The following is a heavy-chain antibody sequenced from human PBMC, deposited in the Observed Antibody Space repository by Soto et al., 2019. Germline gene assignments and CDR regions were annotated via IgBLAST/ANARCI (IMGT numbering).Heavy chain of an antibody. V-gene: IGHV3-23*01. CDR3: AKGSGGDFAVVTYYYYGMDV. CDR1: GFTFSSYA. J-gene: IGHJ6*02. CDR2: ISGSGGST. Sequence: EVQLLESGGGLVQPGGSLRLSCAASGFTFSSYAMSWVRQAPGKGLEWVSAISGSGGSTYYADSVKGRFTISRDNSKNPLYLQMNSLRAEDKAVYYCAKGSGGDFAVVTYYYYGMDVWGQGTTVTVSS. D-gene: IGHD3-3*01.